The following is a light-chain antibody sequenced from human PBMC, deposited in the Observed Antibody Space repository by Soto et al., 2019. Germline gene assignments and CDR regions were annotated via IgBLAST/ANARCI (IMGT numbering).Light chain of an antibody. CDR2: KAS. V-gene: IGKV1-5*03. Sequence: DIPMTQSPSTLSASVGDRVTITCRASQSISSWLAWYQQKPGKAPKLLIYKASSLESGVPSRFSGSGSRTEFTLTISSLQPDDFATYYCQQYNSYSPLTFGGGTKVEIK. J-gene: IGKJ4*01. CDR1: QSISSW. CDR3: QQYNSYSPLT.